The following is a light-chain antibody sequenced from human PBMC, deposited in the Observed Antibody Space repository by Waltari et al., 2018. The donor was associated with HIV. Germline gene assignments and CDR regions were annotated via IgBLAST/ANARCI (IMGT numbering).Light chain of an antibody. J-gene: IGKJ2*02. CDR1: QSVSSNY. CDR2: DAF. CDR3: QQRSSWPRGT. V-gene: IGKV3-11*01. Sequence: EIVLTQSPATLSLSPGERATLSCRASQSVSSNYLAWYQHKPGQAPRLLIYDAFNRATGIPARFSGSGSGTDFTLTISSLEPEDSALYYCQQRSSWPRGTFGQGTKQEIK.